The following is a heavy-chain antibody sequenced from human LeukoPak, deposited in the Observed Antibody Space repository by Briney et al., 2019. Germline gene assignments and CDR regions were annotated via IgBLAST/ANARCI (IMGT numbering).Heavy chain of an antibody. CDR1: GGSISSSSYY. V-gene: IGHV4-39*01. CDR3: ARHFIPAVAGLDY. CDR2: IYYIGST. D-gene: IGHD6-19*01. J-gene: IGHJ4*02. Sequence: PSETLSLTCTVSGGSISSSSYYWGWIRQPPGKGLEWIGSIYYIGSTYYNPSLKRRVTISVDTSKNQFSLKLSSVTAADTAVYYCARHFIPAVAGLDYWGQGTLVTVSS.